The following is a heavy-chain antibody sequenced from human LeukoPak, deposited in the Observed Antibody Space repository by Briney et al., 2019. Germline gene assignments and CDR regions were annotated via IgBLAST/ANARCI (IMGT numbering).Heavy chain of an antibody. Sequence: GGSLRLSCAASGFTFSSYAMSWVRQAPGKGLEWVSAISGSGGSTYYADSVKGRFTISRDNSKNTLYLQMNSLRAEDTAVYYCANRPDYYDSSGRTPAYWGQGTLVTVSS. J-gene: IGHJ4*02. CDR1: GFTFSSYA. CDR3: ANRPDYYDSSGRTPAY. V-gene: IGHV3-23*01. D-gene: IGHD3-22*01. CDR2: ISGSGGST.